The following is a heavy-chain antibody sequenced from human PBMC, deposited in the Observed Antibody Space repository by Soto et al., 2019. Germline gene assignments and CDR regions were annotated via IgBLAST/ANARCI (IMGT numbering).Heavy chain of an antibody. Sequence: GGSLRLSCAASGFTFSDYYMSWIRQAPGKGLEWVSYISSSGSTIYYADSVKGRFTISRDNAKNSLYLQMNSLRAEDTAVYYCAREALGYCISTSCYASAYYYYGMDVWGQGTTVTVSS. D-gene: IGHD2-2*01. CDR1: GFTFSDYY. V-gene: IGHV3-11*01. J-gene: IGHJ6*02. CDR3: AREALGYCISTSCYASAYYYYGMDV. CDR2: ISSSGSTI.